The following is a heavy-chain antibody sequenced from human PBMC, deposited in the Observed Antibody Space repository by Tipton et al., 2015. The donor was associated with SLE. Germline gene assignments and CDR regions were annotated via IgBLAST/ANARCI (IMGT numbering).Heavy chain of an antibody. CDR2: VHYNGNN. Sequence: TLSLTCSVSGGSISNYYWSWIRQPPGKGLEWIGYVHYNGNNHNNPSLKSPLTISLDRSKNQFSLNLRSMTATDTAVYYCARGGTYHDSSGNIDYWGQEALVTASS. CDR3: ARGGTYHDSSGNIDY. V-gene: IGHV4-59*01. D-gene: IGHD3-22*01. CDR1: GGSISNYY. J-gene: IGHJ4*02.